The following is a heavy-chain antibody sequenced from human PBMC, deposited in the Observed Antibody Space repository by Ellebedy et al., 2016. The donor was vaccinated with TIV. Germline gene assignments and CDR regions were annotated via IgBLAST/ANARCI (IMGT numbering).Heavy chain of an antibody. D-gene: IGHD3-22*01. J-gene: IGHJ4*02. CDR1: GFTFRNFA. Sequence: GGSLRLSCAASGFTFRNFAMTWVRQAPGRGLEWVSPISSSGVSTDDADSVRGRVTISRDNSKNPLYLQMNSLRADDTALYYCAKLDSSGYYYGRFDYWGQGTLVTVSS. CDR3: AKLDSSGYYYGRFDY. CDR2: ISSSGVST. V-gene: IGHV3-23*01.